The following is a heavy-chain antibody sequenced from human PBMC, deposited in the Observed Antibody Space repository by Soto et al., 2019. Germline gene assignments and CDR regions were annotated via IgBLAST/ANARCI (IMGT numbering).Heavy chain of an antibody. V-gene: IGHV3-23*01. CDR3: AKNDIPWGVPNWFDP. CDR1: GFTFSSFA. CDR2: ISPGGTTT. J-gene: IGHJ5*02. D-gene: IGHD3-16*01. Sequence: EEQLLESGGDLVQPGGSLRLSCAASGFTFSSFALSWVRQPPGKGLQWVSTISPGGTTTSYADSVKGRFTVSRDDSKKMVYLQMHSLTAEDTGVYYCAKNDIPWGVPNWFDPWGQGTLVTVSS.